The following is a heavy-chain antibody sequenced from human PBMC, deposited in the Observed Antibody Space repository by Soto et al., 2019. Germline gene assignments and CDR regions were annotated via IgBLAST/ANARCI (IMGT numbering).Heavy chain of an antibody. Sequence: QVQLQESGPGLVKPSQTLSLTCTVSGGSISSGGYYWSWIRQHPGKGLEWIGYIYYSGSTYYNPSLKSRVTISEDTSKNQFSLKLSSVTAADTAVYYCAGSDYYDTSGYYYRVDYWGQVTLVTVSS. V-gene: IGHV4-31*03. CDR2: IYYSGST. CDR1: GGSISSGGYY. CDR3: AGSDYYDTSGYYYRVDY. D-gene: IGHD3-22*01. J-gene: IGHJ4*02.